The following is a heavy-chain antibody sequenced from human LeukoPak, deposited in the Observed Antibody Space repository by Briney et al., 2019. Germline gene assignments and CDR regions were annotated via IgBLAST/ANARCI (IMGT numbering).Heavy chain of an antibody. J-gene: IGHJ5*02. D-gene: IGHD2-2*03. CDR3: ARGGYCSSTSCYYDWFDP. V-gene: IGHV4-59*01. CDR2: IYYSGST. Sequence: SETLSLTCTVSGGSIRSYYWSWIRPPQGKGQEWLGHIYYSGSTNYNPSLKSRVTISVDTSKKQFSLKLSSVTAADAAVYYCARGGYCSSTSCYYDWFDPWGQGTLVTVSS. CDR1: GGSIRSYY.